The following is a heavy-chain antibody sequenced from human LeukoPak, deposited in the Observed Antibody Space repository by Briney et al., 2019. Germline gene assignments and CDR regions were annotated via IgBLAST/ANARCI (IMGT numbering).Heavy chain of an antibody. D-gene: IGHD5-12*01. Sequence: ASVKVSCKASGYTFTSYDINWVRQATGQGLEWMGWMNPNSGNTGYAQKFQGRVTITRNTSISTAYMELSSLRSEDTAVYYCARTGGYSGYDLFDYWGQGTLVTVSS. J-gene: IGHJ4*02. CDR1: GYTFTSYD. V-gene: IGHV1-8*03. CDR3: ARTGGYSGYDLFDY. CDR2: MNPNSGNT.